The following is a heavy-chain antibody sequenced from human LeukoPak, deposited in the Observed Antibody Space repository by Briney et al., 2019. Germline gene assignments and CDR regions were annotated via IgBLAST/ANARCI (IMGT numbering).Heavy chain of an antibody. CDR2: INEDGSKI. CDR3: ARAPNDYGDSSFDY. CDR1: GFSFDNYW. V-gene: IGHV3-7*05. J-gene: IGHJ4*02. Sequence: GGSLRLSCEASGFSFDNYWMTWVRQAPGKGLEWVADINEDGSKIYSLDSVKGRFTISRDNAKNSLSLQLNTLRAEDTAVYYCARAPNDYGDSSFDYWGQGTLVTVSS. D-gene: IGHD4-17*01.